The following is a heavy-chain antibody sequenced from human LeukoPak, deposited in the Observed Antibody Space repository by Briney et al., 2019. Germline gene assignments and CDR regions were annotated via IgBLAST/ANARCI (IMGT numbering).Heavy chain of an antibody. CDR1: GYTFTSYG. CDR3: ARDSGSSGYFYSFTYYFDY. D-gene: IGHD3-22*01. Sequence: ASVKVSCKASGYTFTSYGISWVRQAPGQGLEWMGWISAYNGNTNYAQKLQGRVTMTTDTSTSTAYMEPRSLRSDDTAVYYCARDSGSSGYFYSFTYYFDYWDQGTLVTVSS. CDR2: ISAYNGNT. J-gene: IGHJ4*02. V-gene: IGHV1-18*01.